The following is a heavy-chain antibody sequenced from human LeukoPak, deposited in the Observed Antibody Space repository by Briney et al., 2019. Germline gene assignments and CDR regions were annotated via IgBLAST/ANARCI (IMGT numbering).Heavy chain of an antibody. CDR2: INPNTGGT. V-gene: IGHV1-2*02. Sequence: ASVKVSCKASGYTFTDHYIHWVRQAPGQGFEWMGWINPNTGGTDYAQKFQDRIAISTYTSISTVYMELSRLKSDDTALYYCARDLATIDGIAWYYFENWGQGTLVTAS. D-gene: IGHD5-12*01. CDR3: ARDLATIDGIAWYYFEN. J-gene: IGHJ4*02. CDR1: GYTFTDHY.